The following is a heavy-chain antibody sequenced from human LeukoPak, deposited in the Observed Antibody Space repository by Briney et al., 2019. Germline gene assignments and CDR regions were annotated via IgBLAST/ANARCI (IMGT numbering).Heavy chain of an antibody. CDR3: ARISRYGLDY. D-gene: IGHD3-16*01. CDR2: IKSDGSVK. CDR1: GFTFSGHW. V-gene: IGHV3-7*04. J-gene: IGHJ4*02. Sequence: GGSLRLSCAASGFTFSGHWMSWVRQAPGKGLEWVANIKSDGSVKYYVDSVKGRFTISRDNAKNSLYLQMNSLRPEDTAVYYCARISRYGLDYWGQGTLVTVSS.